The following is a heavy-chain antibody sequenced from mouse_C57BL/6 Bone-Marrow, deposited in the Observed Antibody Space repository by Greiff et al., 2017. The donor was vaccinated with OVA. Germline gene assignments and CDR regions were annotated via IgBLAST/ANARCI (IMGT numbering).Heavy chain of an antibody. J-gene: IGHJ2*01. CDR3: ARAEYDESYFDY. CDR2: INPYNGGT. CDR1: GYTFTDYY. V-gene: IGHV1-19*01. Sequence: EVQLQQSGPVLVKPGASVKMSCKASGYTFTDYYMNWVKQSHGKSLEWIGVINPYNGGTSYNQKFKGKATLTVDKSSSTAYMELNSLTSEDSAVYYCARAEYDESYFDYWGQGTTLTVSS. D-gene: IGHD2-14*01.